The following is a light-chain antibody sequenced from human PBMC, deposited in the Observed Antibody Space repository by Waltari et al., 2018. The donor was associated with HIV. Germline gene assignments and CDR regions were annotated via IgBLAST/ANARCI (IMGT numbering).Light chain of an antibody. J-gene: IGLJ6*01. CDR2: RND. Sequence: QSGLRQPPSTSRPPGQRVVISCSGRSSNVGKNYVSWFQQLPGAAPRLLIDRNDRRPSGVPDRCTTAKSGTSASLVISGLRSDDEAEYFCASWDDARSSWLFGGGTKLTVL. CDR1: SSNVGKNY. CDR3: ASWDDARSSWL. V-gene: IGLV1-47*01.